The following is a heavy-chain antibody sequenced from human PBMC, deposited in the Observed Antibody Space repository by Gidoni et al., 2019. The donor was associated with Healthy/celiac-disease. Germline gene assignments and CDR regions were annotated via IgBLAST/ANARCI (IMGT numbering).Heavy chain of an antibody. CDR3: AKGEYSSSSALPTDYFQH. CDR1: GFTFSSYG. V-gene: IGHV3-30*18. Sequence: QAQLVESGGGVVKPGRALRLTCADSGFTFSSYGRHWVRQAPGKGLEWVAVISYDGSNKYYAASVKGRFTISRDNSKNTLYLQMNSLRAEDTAVYYCAKGEYSSSSALPTDYFQHWGQGTLVTVSS. CDR2: ISYDGSNK. D-gene: IGHD6-6*01. J-gene: IGHJ1*01.